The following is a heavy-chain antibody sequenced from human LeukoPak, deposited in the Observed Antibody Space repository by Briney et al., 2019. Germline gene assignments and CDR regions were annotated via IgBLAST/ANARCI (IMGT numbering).Heavy chain of an antibody. CDR3: AKPPVPRATSSVRYFDY. J-gene: IGHJ4*02. V-gene: IGHV3-23*01. CDR2: ISGSGGST. D-gene: IGHD3-10*01. Sequence: GGSLRLSCAASGFTFSRYAMSWVRQAPGKGLEWVSAISGSGGSTYYADSVKGRFTISRDNSKNTLYLQMNSLRAEDTAVYYCAKPPVPRATSSVRYFDYWGQGTLVTVSS. CDR1: GFTFSRYA.